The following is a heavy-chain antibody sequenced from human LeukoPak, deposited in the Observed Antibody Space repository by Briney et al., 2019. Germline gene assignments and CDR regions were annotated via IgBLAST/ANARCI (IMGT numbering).Heavy chain of an antibody. Sequence: SETLSLTCSVSGSSMNLYSWNWIRQSPGKGLEWIAYMYYSGTTNYNPSLENRAAISLDLSRHQFFLRLNSVTAADTAVYYCARLGDGRFDPWGQGTLVTVSS. CDR1: GSSMNLYS. V-gene: IGHV4-59*12. CDR3: ARLGDGRFDP. CDR2: MYYSGTT. J-gene: IGHJ5*02.